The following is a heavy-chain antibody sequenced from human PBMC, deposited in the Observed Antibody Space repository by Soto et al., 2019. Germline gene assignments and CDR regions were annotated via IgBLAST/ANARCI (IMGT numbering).Heavy chain of an antibody. Sequence: GASVKVSCKASGCTFTSYYMHWVRQAPGQGLERMGIINPSGGSTSYAQKFQGRVTMTRDTSTSTVYMELSSLRSEDTAVYYCARWGPLTTRKRTRDEPKLDYWGQGTLVTVSS. CDR1: GCTFTSYY. D-gene: IGHD3-22*01. J-gene: IGHJ4*02. V-gene: IGHV1-46*01. CDR2: INPSGGST. CDR3: ARWGPLTTRKRTRDEPKLDY.